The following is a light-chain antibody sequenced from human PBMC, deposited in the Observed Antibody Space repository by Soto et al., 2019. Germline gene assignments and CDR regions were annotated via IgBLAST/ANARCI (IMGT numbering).Light chain of an antibody. CDR3: QQYNAYSRT. CDR2: QAS. J-gene: IGKJ4*01. CDR1: QIRNSE. Sequence: DIQMTQSPSTLSASVGDRVTITCRASQIRNSELAGYQQKPGKAPKLLIYQASSFKGGIPTRYTGTGSGTEFTITIRSLQPDDSATYYCQQYNAYSRTFGGGTKVEIQ. V-gene: IGKV1-5*03.